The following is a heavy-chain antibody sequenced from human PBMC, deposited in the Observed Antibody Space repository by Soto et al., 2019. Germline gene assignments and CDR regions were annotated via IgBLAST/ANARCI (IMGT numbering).Heavy chain of an antibody. D-gene: IGHD6-13*01. CDR2: MNPNSGNT. Sequence: ASVKVSCKASGYTFTSYDINWVRQATGQGLEWMGWMNPNSGNTGYAQKFQGRVTMTRNTSISTAYMELSSLRSEDTAVYYCASMYSSSWYDAFDIWGQGTMVTVSS. CDR3: ASMYSSSWYDAFDI. J-gene: IGHJ3*02. CDR1: GYTFTSYD. V-gene: IGHV1-8*01.